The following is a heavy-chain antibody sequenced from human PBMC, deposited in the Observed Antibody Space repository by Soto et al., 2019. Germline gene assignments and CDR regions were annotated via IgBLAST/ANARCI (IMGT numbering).Heavy chain of an antibody. CDR3: ARDRGPTSYFDY. CDR1: GGSISSYY. CDR2: IYSSGIT. Sequence: TSETLSLTCTVSGGSISSYYWSWIRQPPGKELEWIAYIYSSGITNYNPSLKSRVTLSVDTSNNQFSLRLSSVTAADTAVYFCARDRGPTSYFDYWGQGALVTAPQ. D-gene: IGHD3-10*01. V-gene: IGHV4-59*01. J-gene: IGHJ4*02.